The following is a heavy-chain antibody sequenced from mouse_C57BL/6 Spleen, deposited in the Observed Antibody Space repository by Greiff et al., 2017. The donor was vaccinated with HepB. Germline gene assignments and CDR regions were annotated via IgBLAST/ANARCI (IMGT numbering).Heavy chain of an antibody. V-gene: IGHV5-4*01. J-gene: IGHJ2*01. Sequence: EVQVVESGGGLVKPGGSLKLSCAASGFTFSSYAMSWVRQTPEKRLEWVATISDGGSYTYYPDNVKGRFTISRDNAKNNLYLQMSHLKSEDTAMYYCARSGSNYFDYWGQGTTLTVSS. CDR1: GFTFSSYA. D-gene: IGHD5-1*01. CDR3: ARSGSNYFDY. CDR2: ISDGGSYT.